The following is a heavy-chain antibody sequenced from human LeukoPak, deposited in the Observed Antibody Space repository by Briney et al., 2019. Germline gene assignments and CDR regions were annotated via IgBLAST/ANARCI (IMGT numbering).Heavy chain of an antibody. CDR3: ARQLYGSDY. CDR2: INHSGYT. CDR1: GAPFSNFY. D-gene: IGHD1-1*01. V-gene: IGHV4-34*01. J-gene: IGHJ4*02. Sequence: PSETLSLTCAVSGAPFSNFYWSWIRQYPGKGLEWIGEINHSGYTNCNPSLKSRVTISVDTPKNQFSLKVNSVTAADTAVYYCARQLYGSDYWGQGTLVTVSS.